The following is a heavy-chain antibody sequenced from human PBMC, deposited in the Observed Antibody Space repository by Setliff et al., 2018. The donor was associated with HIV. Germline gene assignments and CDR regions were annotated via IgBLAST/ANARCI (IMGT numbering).Heavy chain of an antibody. V-gene: IGHV3-30*04. CDR2: ISYDGSNK. CDR1: GFTFSSYA. Sequence: GGSLRLSCAASGFTFSSYAMHWVRQAPGKGLEWVAVISYDGSNKYYADSVKGRLTISRENSKSRLYLQMNSLRAEDTAVYCCARSKGHLYYDDDTGYVLRAFDIWGQGTMVTVSS. J-gene: IGHJ3*02. D-gene: IGHD3-22*01. CDR3: ARSKGHLYYDDDTGYVLRAFDI.